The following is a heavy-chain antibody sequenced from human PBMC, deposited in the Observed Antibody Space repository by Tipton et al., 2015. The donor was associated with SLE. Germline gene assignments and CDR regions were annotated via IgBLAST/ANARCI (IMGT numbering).Heavy chain of an antibody. CDR1: GGSFSDYY. D-gene: IGHD4-11*01. CDR2: INHSGST. Sequence: TLSLTCSVYGGSFSDYYWTWIRQPPGKGLEWIGAINHSGSTSYNPSLQSRVTTSIDTSKSQFSLKLTSVTAADTAVYYCAGYSNVFFGPWGQGTLVTVSS. V-gene: IGHV4-34*01. CDR3: AGYSNVFFGP. J-gene: IGHJ4*02.